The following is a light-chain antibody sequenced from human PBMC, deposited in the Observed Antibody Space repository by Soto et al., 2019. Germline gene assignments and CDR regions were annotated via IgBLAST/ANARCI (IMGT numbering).Light chain of an antibody. CDR3: SSFAGSPVV. J-gene: IGLJ2*01. Sequence: QSALTQPASVSASPGQSITISCTGTSSDVGGYKFVSWYQHHPGKAPKLMIYEVNNRPSGVSNRFSGSKSGNTASLTVSGLQAEDEADYYCSSFAGSPVVFGGGTKLTVL. CDR2: EVN. V-gene: IGLV2-14*01. CDR1: SSDVGGYKF.